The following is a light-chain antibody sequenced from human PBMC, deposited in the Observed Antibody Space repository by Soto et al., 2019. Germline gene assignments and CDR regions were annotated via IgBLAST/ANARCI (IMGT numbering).Light chain of an antibody. CDR3: SSYAGNNIFYV. CDR1: SNDVGGYNF. J-gene: IGLJ1*01. V-gene: IGLV2-8*01. CDR2: EVS. Sequence: QSALAQPPSASGSPGQSVTISCAGTSNDVGGYNFVSWYQQHPGKAPKLMIFEVSKRPSGVPDRFSGSKSGNTASLTVSGLQAEDEADYYCSSYAGNNIFYVFGTGTKVPS.